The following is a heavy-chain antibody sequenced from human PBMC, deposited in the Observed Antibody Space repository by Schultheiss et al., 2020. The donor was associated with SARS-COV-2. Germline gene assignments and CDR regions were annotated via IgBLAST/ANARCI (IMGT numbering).Heavy chain of an antibody. J-gene: IGHJ4*02. CDR1: GFTVSSNY. D-gene: IGHD2-2*01. V-gene: IGHV3-66*01. CDR3: ARGVVVPAAIGGRYSGPVSR. CDR2: IYSGGST. Sequence: GGSLRLSCAASGFTVSSNYMSWVRQAPGKGLEWVSVIYSGGSTYYADSVKGRFTISRDNSKNTLYLQMNSLRAEDTAVYYCARGVVVPAAIGGRYSGPVSRWGQGTLVTVSS.